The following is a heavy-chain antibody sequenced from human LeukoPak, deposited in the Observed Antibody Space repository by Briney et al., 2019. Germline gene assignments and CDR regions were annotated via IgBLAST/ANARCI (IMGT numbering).Heavy chain of an antibody. CDR1: GDSVSSKSAA. J-gene: IGHJ4*02. CDR3: ARVDRNCRAIDGVCYNAFDY. Sequence: SQTLSLTCAISGDSVSSKSAAWNWIRQSPSRGLEWLGRTYYRYKWYNDYAVSVKSRITINPDTSKNQFSLQLNSVTPEDTAVYYCARVDRNCRAIDGVCYNAFDYWGQGTLVTVSS. V-gene: IGHV6-1*01. D-gene: IGHD2-8*01. CDR2: TYYRYKWYN.